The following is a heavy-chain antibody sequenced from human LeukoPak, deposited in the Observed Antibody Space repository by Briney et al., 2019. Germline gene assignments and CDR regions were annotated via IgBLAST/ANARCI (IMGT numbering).Heavy chain of an antibody. CDR2: IYYSGST. Sequence: PSETLSLTCTVSGGSISSSSYYWGWIRQPPGKGLEWIGSIYYSGSTYYNPSLKSRVTISVDTSKNQFSLKLSSVTAADTAVYYCARHLSMIVVVSFDYWGQGTLVTVSS. V-gene: IGHV4-39*01. CDR1: GGSISSSSYY. D-gene: IGHD3-22*01. CDR3: ARHLSMIVVVSFDY. J-gene: IGHJ4*02.